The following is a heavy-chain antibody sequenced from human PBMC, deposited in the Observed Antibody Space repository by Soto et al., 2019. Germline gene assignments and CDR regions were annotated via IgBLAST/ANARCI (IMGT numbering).Heavy chain of an antibody. CDR3: ARNPTTVTTNYFDY. Sequence: PSETLSLTCTVSGGSISSYYWSWIRQPPGKGLEWIGYIYYSGSTNYNPSLKSRVTISVDTSKNQFSLKLSSVTAADTAVYYCARNPTTVTTNYFDYWGQGTLVTVS. CDR2: IYYSGST. J-gene: IGHJ4*02. V-gene: IGHV4-59*08. D-gene: IGHD4-17*01. CDR1: GGSISSYY.